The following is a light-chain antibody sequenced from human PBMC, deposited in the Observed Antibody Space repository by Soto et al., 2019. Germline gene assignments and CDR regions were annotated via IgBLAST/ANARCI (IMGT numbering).Light chain of an antibody. J-gene: IGKJ1*01. CDR3: QQSFSAPWT. V-gene: IGKV1-39*01. Sequence: DIPMTQSPSSLSASLGDRVTITCRASQGIRSYLNWYQQKPGKAPKSLIYAASSLQSGVPSRISGSGFGTEVTLTISSLQPEDFATYYCQQSFSAPWTFGQGTKVEI. CDR2: AAS. CDR1: QGIRSY.